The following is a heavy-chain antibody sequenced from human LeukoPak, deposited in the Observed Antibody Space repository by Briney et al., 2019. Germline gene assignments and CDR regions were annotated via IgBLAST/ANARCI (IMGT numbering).Heavy chain of an antibody. D-gene: IGHD3-22*01. CDR3: ATSHPLFKYYYDSSGYHLNV. CDR2: IYYSGST. V-gene: IGHV4-59*01. CDR1: GDSFSSYY. J-gene: IGHJ6*04. Sequence: SETLSLTCAVYGDSFSSYYWSWIRQPPGKGLEWIGYIYYSGSTNYNPSLKSRVTISVDTSKNQFSLKLSSVTAADTAVYYCATSHPLFKYYYDSSGYHLNVWGKGTTVTASS.